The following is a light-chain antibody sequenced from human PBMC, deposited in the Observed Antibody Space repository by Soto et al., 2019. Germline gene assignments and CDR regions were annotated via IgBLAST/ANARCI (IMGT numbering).Light chain of an antibody. Sequence: EIVMTQSPATLSVSPGERATLSCRASQSVSSNLAWYQQKPGQAPRLLIYGASTRATGIPARFSGSGSGTEFTLTISSXQSEDFAVYYCQQYNNWLGTFGQGTKVDTK. CDR2: GAS. CDR1: QSVSSN. J-gene: IGKJ1*01. V-gene: IGKV3-15*01. CDR3: QQYNNWLGT.